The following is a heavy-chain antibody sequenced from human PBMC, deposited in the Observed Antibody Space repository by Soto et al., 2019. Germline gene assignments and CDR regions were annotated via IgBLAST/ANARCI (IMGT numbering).Heavy chain of an antibody. V-gene: IGHV1-69*06. CDR3: AVPGVTPGGPFEI. D-gene: IGHD3-10*01. CDR1: GGTFSSYA. Sequence: SVKVSCKASGGTFSSYAISWVRQAPGQGLEWMGGIIPIFGTANYAQKFQGRVTITADKSTSTAYMELSSLRSEDTAVYYCAVPGVTPGGPFEIWGQGTMVTVSS. CDR2: IIPIFGTA. J-gene: IGHJ3*02.